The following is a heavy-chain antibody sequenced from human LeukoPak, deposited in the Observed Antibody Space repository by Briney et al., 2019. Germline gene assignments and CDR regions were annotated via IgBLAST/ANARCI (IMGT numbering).Heavy chain of an antibody. V-gene: IGHV1-24*01. CDR2: FDPEDGET. CDR3: ATDLTMVRGEWY. CDR1: GYTLTELS. J-gene: IGHJ4*02. D-gene: IGHD3-10*01. Sequence: ASVKVSCKVSGYTLTELSIHWVRQAPGKGLEWMGGFDPEDGETIYAQKFQGRVTMTEDTSTDTAYMELSSLRSEDTAVYYCATDLTMVRGEWYWGQGTLVTVSS.